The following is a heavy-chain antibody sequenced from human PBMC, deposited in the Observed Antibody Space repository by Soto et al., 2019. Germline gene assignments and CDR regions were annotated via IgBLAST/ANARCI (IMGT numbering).Heavy chain of an antibody. D-gene: IGHD3-22*01. Sequence: QEQLVQSGAEVKKPGSSVKVSCKASGSLFSSYAISWVRQAPGQGLEWMGGIIPVFSTAYYAQKFHGRVTITADESTNTAYMELSSLRSEDTAMYYCARGGSGYVWFNEFWGQGSLVTVSS. CDR1: GSLFSSYA. CDR2: IIPVFSTA. V-gene: IGHV1-69*01. CDR3: ARGGSGYVWFNEF. J-gene: IGHJ4*02.